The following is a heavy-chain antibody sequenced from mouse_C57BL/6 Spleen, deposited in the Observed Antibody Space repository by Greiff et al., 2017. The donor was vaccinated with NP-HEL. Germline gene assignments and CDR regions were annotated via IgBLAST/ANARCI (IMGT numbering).Heavy chain of an antibody. CDR1: GYSITSGYY. CDR3: ARGFVTTVVADYYAMDY. J-gene: IGHJ4*01. Sequence: ESGPGLVKPSQSLSLTCSVTGYSITSGYYWNWIRQFPGNKLEWMGYISYDGSNNYNPSLKNRISITRDTSKNQFFLKLNSVTTEDTATYYCARGFVTTVVADYYAMDYWGQGTSVTVSS. V-gene: IGHV3-6*01. D-gene: IGHD1-1*01. CDR2: ISYDGSN.